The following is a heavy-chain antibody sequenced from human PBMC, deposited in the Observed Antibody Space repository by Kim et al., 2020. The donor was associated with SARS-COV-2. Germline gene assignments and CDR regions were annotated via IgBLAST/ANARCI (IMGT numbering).Heavy chain of an antibody. Sequence: GGSLRLSCAASGFTFDDYAMHWVRQAPGKGLEWVSGISWNSGSIGYADSVKGRFTISRDNAKNSLYLQMNSLRAEDTALYYCAKDIGRYYYYGMDVWAKGPRSPSP. CDR1: GFTFDDYA. CDR2: ISWNSGSI. J-gene: IGHJ6*02. V-gene: IGHV3-9*01. CDR3: AKDIGRYYYYGMDV.